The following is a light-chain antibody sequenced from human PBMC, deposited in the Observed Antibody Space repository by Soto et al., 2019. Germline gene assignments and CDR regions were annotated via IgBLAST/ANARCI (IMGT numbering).Light chain of an antibody. Sequence: DIVMTQSPDSLAVSLGERATINCKSSQSVLYSSNNKNYLAWYQQKPGQPPKLVIYRESTRESGVPDRFSGSGSGTDFTLTISSLQAEDVAVYYCQQYYSTLPTFGQGTKVEIK. V-gene: IGKV4-1*01. CDR1: QSVLYSSNNKNY. CDR3: QQYYSTLPT. CDR2: RES. J-gene: IGKJ1*01.